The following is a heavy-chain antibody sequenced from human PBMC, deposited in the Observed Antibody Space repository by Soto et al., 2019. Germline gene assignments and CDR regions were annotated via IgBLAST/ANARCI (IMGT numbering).Heavy chain of an antibody. V-gene: IGHV1-3*01. D-gene: IGHD1-26*01. CDR1: GYTFTSYA. CDR2: INAGNGNT. CDR3: ARRGGVGATTYDY. Sequence: ASVKVSCKASGYTFTSYAMHWVRQAPGQRLEWMGWINAGNGNTKYSQKFQGRVTITRDTSASTAYMELSSLRSEDTAVYYCARRGGVGATTYDYWGQGTLVTVSS. J-gene: IGHJ4*02.